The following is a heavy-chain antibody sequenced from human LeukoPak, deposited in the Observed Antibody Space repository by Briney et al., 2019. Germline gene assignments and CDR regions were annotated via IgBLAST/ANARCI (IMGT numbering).Heavy chain of an antibody. V-gene: IGHV3-23*01. CDR3: ATARGYSSEYK. CDR1: GVTFNTYV. D-gene: IGHD6-19*01. Sequence: GGSLRLSCAASGVTFNTYVISWVRQAPGKGLDWFSSMSGSGSSTYYADSVKGRFTISSDNSKNTLYLRMTSLRAEDTAVYYCATARGYSSEYKWGQGTLVTVSS. CDR2: MSGSGSST. J-gene: IGHJ4*02.